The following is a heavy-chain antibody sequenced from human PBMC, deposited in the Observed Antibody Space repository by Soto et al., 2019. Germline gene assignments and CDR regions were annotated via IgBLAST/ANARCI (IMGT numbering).Heavy chain of an antibody. CDR2: INNDGSNT. CDR3: ARDVSRVFDP. CDR1: GFTLSSYW. Sequence: EVQLVESGGGLVQPGGSLRLSCVASGFTLSSYWMHWVRQAPGKGLVWVSHINNDGSNTNYADSVKGRFTISRDNAKNTLYLQMNSLRAEDTAVYYCARDVSRVFDPWGQGTLVTVSS. J-gene: IGHJ5*02. V-gene: IGHV3-74*01.